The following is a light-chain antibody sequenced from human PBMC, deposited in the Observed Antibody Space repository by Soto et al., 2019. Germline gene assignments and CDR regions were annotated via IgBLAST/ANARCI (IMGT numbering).Light chain of an antibody. Sequence: IVLTQSPGTLSLSPGERSTLSCRASQSVSNNYLAWYQQKPGQAPRLLIYGASNRATGIPDRFSGSGSGTDFTLTISRLQPEDFATYYCQQADSFPITFGQGTRREIK. CDR2: GAS. V-gene: IGKV3-20*01. CDR1: QSVSNNY. J-gene: IGKJ5*01. CDR3: QQADSFPIT.